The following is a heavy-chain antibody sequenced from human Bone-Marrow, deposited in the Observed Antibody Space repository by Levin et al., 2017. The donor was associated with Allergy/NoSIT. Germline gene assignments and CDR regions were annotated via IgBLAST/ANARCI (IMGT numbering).Heavy chain of an antibody. J-gene: IGHJ5*02. CDR3: ARGSQYRYSGSYFGWFDP. D-gene: IGHD1-26*01. CDR1: GFTFSDYY. CDR2: ISSSGSTI. V-gene: IGHV3-11*01. Sequence: GGSLRLSCAASGFTFSDYYMSWIRQAPGKGLEWVSYISSSGSTIYYADSVKGRFTISRDNAKNSLYLQMNSLRAEDTAVYYCARGSQYRYSGSYFGWFDPWGQGTLVTVSS.